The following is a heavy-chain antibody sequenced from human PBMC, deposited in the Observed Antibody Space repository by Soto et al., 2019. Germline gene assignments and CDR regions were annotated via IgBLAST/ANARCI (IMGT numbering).Heavy chain of an antibody. CDR3: ARLMVAARRTLDY. CDR2: INHSGST. V-gene: IGHV4-34*01. D-gene: IGHD6-6*01. J-gene: IGHJ4*02. Sequence: QVQLQQWGAGLLKPSETLSLTCAVYGGSFSGYYWSWIRQPPGKGLEWIGEINHSGSTNYNPSLKSRVTISVDTSKNQFSLKLSSVTAADTAVYYCARLMVAARRTLDYWGQGTLVTVS. CDR1: GGSFSGYY.